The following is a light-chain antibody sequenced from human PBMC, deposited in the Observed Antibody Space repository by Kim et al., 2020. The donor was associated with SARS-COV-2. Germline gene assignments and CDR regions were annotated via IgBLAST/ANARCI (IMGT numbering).Light chain of an antibody. V-gene: IGKV3-20*01. CDR2: GAS. J-gene: IGKJ1*01. CDR3: QQYGSSPAT. CDR1: QTVTSNY. Sequence: SPGERATLSCRASQTVTSNYLAWYQQKPGQAPRLLIYGASSRATGIPDRFSGSGSGTDFTLTISRLEPEDFEVYYCQQYGSSPATFGQGTKVDIK.